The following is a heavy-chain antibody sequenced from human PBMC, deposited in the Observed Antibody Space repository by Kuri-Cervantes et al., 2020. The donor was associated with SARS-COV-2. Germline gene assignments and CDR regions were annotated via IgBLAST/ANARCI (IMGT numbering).Heavy chain of an antibody. J-gene: IGHJ4*02. CDR2: INHSGST. CDR3: ARHRVHVYFDY. V-gene: IGHV4-34*01. D-gene: IGHD1-1*01. Sequence: TLSLTCAVYGGSFSGYYWSWIRQPPGKELEWIGEINHSGSTNYNPSLKSRVTISVDTSKNQFSLKLSSVTAADTAVYYCARHRVHVYFDYWGQGTLVTVSS. CDR1: GGSFSGYY.